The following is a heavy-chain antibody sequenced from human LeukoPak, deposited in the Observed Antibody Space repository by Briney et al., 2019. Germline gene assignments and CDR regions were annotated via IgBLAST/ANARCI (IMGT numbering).Heavy chain of an antibody. CDR2: INPSGGST. Sequence: ASVKVSCKASGYTFTSYDINWVRQAPGQGLEWMGIINPSGGSTSYAQKFQGRVTMTRDTSTSTVYMELSSLRSEDTAVYYCARAHPRYCTNGVCWFDPWGQGTLVTVSS. CDR1: GYTFTSYD. V-gene: IGHV1-46*01. D-gene: IGHD2-8*01. CDR3: ARAHPRYCTNGVCWFDP. J-gene: IGHJ5*02.